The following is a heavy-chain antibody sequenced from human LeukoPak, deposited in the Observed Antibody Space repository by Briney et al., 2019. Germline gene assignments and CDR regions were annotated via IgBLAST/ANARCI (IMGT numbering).Heavy chain of an antibody. Sequence: ASVKVSCKASGYTFTSYDINWVRQATGQGLEWMGWMNPNSGNTGYAQKFQGRVTITRNTSISTAYMELSSLRSEDTAVYYCARSGYSSGWFASGYYYFDYWGQGTLVTVSS. V-gene: IGHV1-8*01. CDR3: ARSGYSSGWFASGYYYFDY. D-gene: IGHD6-19*01. CDR1: GYTFTSYD. CDR2: MNPNSGNT. J-gene: IGHJ4*02.